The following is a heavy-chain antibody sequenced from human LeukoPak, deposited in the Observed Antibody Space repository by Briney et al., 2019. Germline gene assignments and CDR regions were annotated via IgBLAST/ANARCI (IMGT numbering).Heavy chain of an antibody. Sequence: GGSLRLSCAASGFTFSTYLMHWVRQAPGKGLVWVSRINTDGSITTYADSVKGRFTISRDNAKNTLYLQMNSLRDEDTAVYYCAREGPRGNSQFDYWGQGTLVTVSS. CDR2: INTDGSIT. CDR1: GFTFSTYL. J-gene: IGHJ4*02. D-gene: IGHD2/OR15-2a*01. V-gene: IGHV3-74*03. CDR3: AREGPRGNSQFDY.